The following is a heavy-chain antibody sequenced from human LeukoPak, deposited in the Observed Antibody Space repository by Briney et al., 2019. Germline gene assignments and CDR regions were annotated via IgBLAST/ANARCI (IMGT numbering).Heavy chain of an antibody. J-gene: IGHJ4*02. CDR2: IQISGAV. Sequence: PSETLSLTCTVSGGSIKNYYWNWIRQPAGKGLEWIGRIQISGAVDYNPSLKSRVTMSLDTSNSQVSLRLNSVTAADTAVYYCASLGATIDYWGPGTLVTVSS. CDR3: ASLGATIDY. V-gene: IGHV4-4*07. D-gene: IGHD4/OR15-4a*01. CDR1: GGSIKNYY.